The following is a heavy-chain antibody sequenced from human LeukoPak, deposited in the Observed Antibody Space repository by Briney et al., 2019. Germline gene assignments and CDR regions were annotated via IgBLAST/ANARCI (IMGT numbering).Heavy chain of an antibody. CDR1: GFTFSSYA. CDR2: ISGSGGST. J-gene: IGHJ3*02. CDR3: AKDRLLCSTSCYGEDAFDI. D-gene: IGHD2-2*01. V-gene: IGHV3-23*01. Sequence: GGSLRLSCAASGFTFSSYAMSWVRQAPGKGLEWVSAISGSGGSTYYADSVKGRFTISRDNSKNTLYLQMNSLRAEDTAVYYCAKDRLLCSTSCYGEDAFDICGQGTMVTVSS.